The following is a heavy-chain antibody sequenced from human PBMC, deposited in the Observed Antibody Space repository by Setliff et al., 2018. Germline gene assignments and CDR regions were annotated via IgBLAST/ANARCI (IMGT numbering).Heavy chain of an antibody. D-gene: IGHD3-10*01. V-gene: IGHV7-4-1*02. CDR2: INTNTGNP. CDR3: MRQDFYGSGSPSKGNAMDV. CDR1: GYTFTSYA. J-gene: IGHJ6*02. Sequence: ASVKVSCKASGYTFTSYAMNWVRQAPGQGLEWMGWINTNTGNPTYAQGFTGRFVFSLDTSVSTAYLQISSLKASDSAIYYCMRQDFYGSGSPSKGNAMDVWGQGTTVTVSS.